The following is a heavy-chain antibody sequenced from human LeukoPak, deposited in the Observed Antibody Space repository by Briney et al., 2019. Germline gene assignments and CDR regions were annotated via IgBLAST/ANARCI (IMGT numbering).Heavy chain of an antibody. CDR3: ARVKVTPYYDFWSGYYNAHSSGYYGMDV. CDR1: GFTFSSYG. D-gene: IGHD3-3*01. Sequence: GRSLRLSCAASGFTFSSYGMHWVRQAPGKGLEWVAVIWYDGSNKYYADSVKGRFTISRDNSKNTLYLQMNSLRAEDTAVYYCARVKVTPYYDFWSGYYNAHSSGYYGMDVWGQGTTVTVSS. J-gene: IGHJ6*02. CDR2: IWYDGSNK. V-gene: IGHV3-33*01.